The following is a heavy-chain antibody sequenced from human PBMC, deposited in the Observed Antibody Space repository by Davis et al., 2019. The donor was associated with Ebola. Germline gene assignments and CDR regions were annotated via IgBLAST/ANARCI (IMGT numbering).Heavy chain of an antibody. CDR1: SDPFSNADHFGANNHY. CDR2: VHYSGSI. V-gene: IGHV4-39*02. J-gene: IGHJ6*02. CDR3: ARDPLWFGENYGMDV. D-gene: IGHD3-10*01. Sequence: SETLSLTCTVSSDPFSNADHFGANNHYWAWIRQSPGKGLEWIGNVHYSGSIYYNPSLKSRVTISVDTAKNQFSLKLTSVTAADTAVYYCARDPLWFGENYGMDVWGQGTTVTVSS.